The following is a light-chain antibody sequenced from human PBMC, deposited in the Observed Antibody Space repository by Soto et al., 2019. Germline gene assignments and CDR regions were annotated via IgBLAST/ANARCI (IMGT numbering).Light chain of an antibody. CDR1: QNIKNY. CDR3: QQYENLPT. V-gene: IGKV1-33*01. CDR2: DAS. J-gene: IGKJ5*01. Sequence: DIQMTQSPSSLSASVGDRVTITCKPGQNIKNYLNWYQQKPGKAPKLLIYDASNLEAGVPSRFRGSGSGTDFTFTISRLQPEDIATYYCQQYENLPTFGQGTRLEIK.